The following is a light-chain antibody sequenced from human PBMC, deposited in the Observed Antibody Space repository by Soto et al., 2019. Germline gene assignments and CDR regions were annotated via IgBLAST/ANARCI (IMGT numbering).Light chain of an antibody. CDR1: LSVSVY. CDR2: GAS. J-gene: IGKJ5*01. Sequence: VVLTQSPATLSLSPGERATLSCRTSLSVSVYLDWYQQKPGQAPRLLISGASNRATGIPARFSGSGSGTDFTLTISSLEPEDFAVYYCHQRQYWPPITFGQGTRREIK. CDR3: HQRQYWPPIT. V-gene: IGKV3-11*01.